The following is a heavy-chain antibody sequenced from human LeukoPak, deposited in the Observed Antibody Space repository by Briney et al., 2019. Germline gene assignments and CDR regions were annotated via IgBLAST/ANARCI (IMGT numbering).Heavy chain of an antibody. CDR1: GYTFTTYA. V-gene: IGHV3-23*01. D-gene: IGHD3-22*01. Sequence: GGSLRLSCAASGYTFTTYAMSWVRQAPGKGLEWVSAISGSGANTYYSDSVKGRFTISRDNSKDTLYLQMNSLRAEDTAIYFCARRKYDSSGFDYWGQETLVTVSS. J-gene: IGHJ4*02. CDR3: ARRKYDSSGFDY. CDR2: ISGSGANT.